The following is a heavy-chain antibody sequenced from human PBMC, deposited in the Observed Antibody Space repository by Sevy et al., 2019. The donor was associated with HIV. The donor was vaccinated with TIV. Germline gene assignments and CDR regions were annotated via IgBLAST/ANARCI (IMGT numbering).Heavy chain of an antibody. CDR3: ARAQQVTMLVVIGGLYFDL. V-gene: IGHV3-7*01. CDR2: VKQDMSEK. Sequence: GGCLRLSCAASGFTFSSNWMTWVRQAPGKGLEWVANVKQDMSEKYYADSVKGRFTISRDNAKNSLFLQMNSLSAEDTAVYNCARAQQVTMLVVIGGLYFDLWGQGTLVTVSS. CDR1: GFTFSSNW. D-gene: IGHD3-3*01. J-gene: IGHJ4*02.